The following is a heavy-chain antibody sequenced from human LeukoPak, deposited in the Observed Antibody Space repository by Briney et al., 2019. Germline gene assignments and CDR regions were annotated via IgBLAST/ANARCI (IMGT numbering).Heavy chain of an antibody. CDR2: ITSSSTYI. Sequence: GGSLRLSCAASGFTFTSYSMSWVYSMNWVRQAPGKGLEWVSSITSSSTYIYYADSVKGRFTISRDNAKNSLYLQMNSLRAEDTAVYYCARGSVTVVSALDYWGQGTLVTVSS. D-gene: IGHD4-23*01. CDR3: ARGSVTVVSALDY. CDR1: GFTFTSYSMSWVYS. J-gene: IGHJ4*02. V-gene: IGHV3-21*01.